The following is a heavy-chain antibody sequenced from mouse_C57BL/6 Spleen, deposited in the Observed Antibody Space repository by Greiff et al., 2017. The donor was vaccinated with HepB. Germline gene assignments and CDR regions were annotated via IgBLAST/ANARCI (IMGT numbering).Heavy chain of an antibody. Sequence: QVQLKQPGAELVKPGASVKLSCKASGYTFTSYWMHWVKQRPGQGLEWIGMIHPNSGSTNYNEKFKSKATLTVDKSSSTAYMQLSSLTSEDSAVYYCARYQSRGYFDYWGQGTTLTVSS. CDR2: IHPNSGST. J-gene: IGHJ2*01. CDR1: GYTFTSYW. V-gene: IGHV1-64*01. CDR3: ARYQSRGYFDY.